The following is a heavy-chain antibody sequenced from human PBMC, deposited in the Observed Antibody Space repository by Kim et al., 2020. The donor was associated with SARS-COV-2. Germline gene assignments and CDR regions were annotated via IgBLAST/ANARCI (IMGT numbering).Heavy chain of an antibody. CDR2: IYYSGST. J-gene: IGHJ4*02. CDR1: GGSISSYY. Sequence: SETQSLTCTVSGGSISSYYWSWIRQPPGKGLEWIGYIYYSGSTNYNPSLKSRVTISVDTSKNQFSLKLSSVTAADTAVYYCARLSRYFDWLLLSPSNTDPTVYFDYWGQGTLVTVSS. CDR3: ARLSRYFDWLLLSPSNTDPTVYFDY. V-gene: IGHV4-59*08. D-gene: IGHD3-9*01.